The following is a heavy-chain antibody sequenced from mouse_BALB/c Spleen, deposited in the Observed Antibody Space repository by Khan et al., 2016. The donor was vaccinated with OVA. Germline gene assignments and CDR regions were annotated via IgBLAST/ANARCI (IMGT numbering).Heavy chain of an antibody. J-gene: IGHJ4*01. D-gene: IGHD2-2*01. V-gene: IGHV5-9-3*01. CDR1: GFTFSSYA. CDR3: ARRLVDYYAMDY. Sequence: EVELVESGGGVVKPGGSLKLSCSASGFTFSSYAMSWVRQTPEKRLEWVATISSGGHYTFYPDSVKGRFPISRDSAKNTLYLQMSSLRSEDTAMYYCARRLVDYYAMDYWGQGTSVTVSS. CDR2: ISSGGHYT.